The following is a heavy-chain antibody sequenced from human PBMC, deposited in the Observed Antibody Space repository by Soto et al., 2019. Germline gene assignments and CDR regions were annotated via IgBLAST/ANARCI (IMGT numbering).Heavy chain of an antibody. V-gene: IGHV3-30*18. Sequence: GGSLRLSCAASGFTFSSYGMHWVRQAPGKGLEWVAVISYDGSNKYYADSVKGRFTISRDNSKNTLYLQMNSLRAEDTAVYYCAKALPDLEWLTYYYYMDVWGKGTTVTVSS. CDR3: AKALPDLEWLTYYYYMDV. CDR1: GFTFSSYG. D-gene: IGHD3-3*01. CDR2: ISYDGSNK. J-gene: IGHJ6*03.